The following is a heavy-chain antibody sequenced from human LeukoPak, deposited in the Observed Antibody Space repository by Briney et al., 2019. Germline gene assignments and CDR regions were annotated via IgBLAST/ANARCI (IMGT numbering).Heavy chain of an antibody. D-gene: IGHD3-10*01. CDR3: ARGVRGVITIYYYYYMDV. V-gene: IGHV4-61*10. CDR1: GDSISSGSYY. CDR2: VYGSRTT. J-gene: IGHJ6*03. Sequence: SETLSLTCNVSGDSISSGSYYWSWIRQPAGKGLEWIGRVYGSRTTNYNPTLKSRVTISVDTSKNQLSLKLSSVTAADTAVYYCARGVRGVITIYYYYYMDVWGKGTTVTVSS.